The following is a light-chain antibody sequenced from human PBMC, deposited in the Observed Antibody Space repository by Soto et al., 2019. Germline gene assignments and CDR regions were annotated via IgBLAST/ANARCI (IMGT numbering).Light chain of an antibody. J-gene: IGKJ4*01. CDR2: DAS. CDR1: QSVGNNY. CDR3: QQYGRTHLT. Sequence: EIVLTQSPGTMSLSPGERATLSCRAMQSVGNNYLAWYQQKPGQAPRFLIYDASSRDTGIPDRFSGSGSGTDLTLPISRLEPEDFAVYYCQQYGRTHLTFGGGTPGESK. V-gene: IGKV3-20*01.